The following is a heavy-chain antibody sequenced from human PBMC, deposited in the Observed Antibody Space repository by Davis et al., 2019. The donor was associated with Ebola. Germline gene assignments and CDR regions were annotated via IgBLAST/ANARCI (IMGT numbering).Heavy chain of an antibody. CDR1: GFTFGDYA. CDR2: TSYDGTNK. V-gene: IGHV3-30*04. Sequence: GESLKISCPASGFTFGDYAMNWVRQAPGKGLEWVAVTSYDGTNKYYADFVEGRFTISRDNSKNTLYLQMNSLRAEDTAVYYCARDSSGYYATYWYWGQGTLVTVSS. J-gene: IGHJ4*02. CDR3: ARDSSGYYATYWY. D-gene: IGHD3-22*01.